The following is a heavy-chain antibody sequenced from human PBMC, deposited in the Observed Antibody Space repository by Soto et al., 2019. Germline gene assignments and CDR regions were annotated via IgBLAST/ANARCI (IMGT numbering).Heavy chain of an antibody. CDR2: IYPGDSDT. J-gene: IGHJ6*02. V-gene: IGHV5-51*01. CDR1: GYSFTSYW. D-gene: IGHD2-15*01. Sequence: PGESLKISCKGSGYSFTSYWIGWVRQMPGKGLEWMGIIYPGDSDTRYSPSFQGQVTISADKSISTAYLQWSSLRASDTAMYYCARLEYCSGGSCYSDYYYGMDVWGQGTTVTVSS. CDR3: ARLEYCSGGSCYSDYYYGMDV.